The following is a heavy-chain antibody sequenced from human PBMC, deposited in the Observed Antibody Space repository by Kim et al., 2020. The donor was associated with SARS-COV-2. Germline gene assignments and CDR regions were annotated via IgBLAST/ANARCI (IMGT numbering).Heavy chain of an antibody. Sequence: SETLSLTCTVSGGSVSSGSYYWSWIRQPPGKGLEWIGYIYYSGSTNYNPSLKSRVTISVDTSKNQFSLKLSSVTAADTAVYYCARDLFRYSSSWGQWGYFDYWGQGTLVTVSS. J-gene: IGHJ4*02. D-gene: IGHD6-13*01. CDR3: ARDLFRYSSSWGQWGYFDY. V-gene: IGHV4-61*01. CDR1: GGSVSSGSYY. CDR2: IYYSGST.